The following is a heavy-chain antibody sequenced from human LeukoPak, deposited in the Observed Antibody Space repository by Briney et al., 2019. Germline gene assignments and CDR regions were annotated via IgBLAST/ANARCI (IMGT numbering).Heavy chain of an antibody. CDR3: ARGSRFGVVERDAFDI. CDR2: INHSGST. J-gene: IGHJ3*02. CDR1: GGSFSGYY. V-gene: IGHV4-34*01. D-gene: IGHD3-3*01. Sequence: SETLSLTCAVYGGSFSGYYWSWIRQPPGKGLEWIGEINHSGSTNYNPSLKSRVTISVDTSKNQFSLKLSSVTAADTAVYYCARGSRFGVVERDAFDIWGQGTMVTVSS.